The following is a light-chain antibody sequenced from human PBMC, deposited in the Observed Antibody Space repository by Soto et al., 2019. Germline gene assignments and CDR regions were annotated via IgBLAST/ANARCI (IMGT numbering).Light chain of an antibody. Sequence: EIVLTQSPATLSLSPGERATLSCRASQSVSSYLAWYQPKPGQAPRLLIYDASNRATGIPARFSGSGSGTDFTLTISSLEPEDFVVYYCRQRRNWPRYMFGRGTKLEIK. V-gene: IGKV3-11*01. CDR1: QSVSSY. CDR2: DAS. CDR3: RQRRNWPRYM. J-gene: IGKJ2*01.